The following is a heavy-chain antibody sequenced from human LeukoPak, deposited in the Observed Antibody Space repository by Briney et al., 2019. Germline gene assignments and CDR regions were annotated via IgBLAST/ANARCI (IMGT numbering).Heavy chain of an antibody. Sequence: ASVKVSCKASGYTFTGYYMHWVRQAPGQGLEWMGWINPNSGGTNYAQKFQGRVTMTRDTSISTAYMELRRLRSDDTAVYYCARDMVESTSWNWFDPWGQGTLVTVSS. CDR3: ARDMVESTSWNWFDP. J-gene: IGHJ5*02. V-gene: IGHV1-2*02. CDR2: INPNSGGT. D-gene: IGHD2-2*01. CDR1: GYTFTGYY.